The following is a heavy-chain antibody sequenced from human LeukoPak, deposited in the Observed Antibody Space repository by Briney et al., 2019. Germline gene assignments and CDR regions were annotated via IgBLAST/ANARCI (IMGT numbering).Heavy chain of an antibody. CDR3: AKDYSGSWYYFDN. CDR1: GFTFSSYG. J-gene: IGHJ4*02. D-gene: IGHD6-13*01. V-gene: IGHV3-30*18. Sequence: GGSLRLSCAASGFTFSSYGMHWVRQAPGKGLEWVAVISNDGSDKYYADSVKGRITISRDNSKNTLYLQLNSLRAEDTAVYYCAKDYSGSWYYFDNWGQGTLATVSS. CDR2: ISNDGSDK.